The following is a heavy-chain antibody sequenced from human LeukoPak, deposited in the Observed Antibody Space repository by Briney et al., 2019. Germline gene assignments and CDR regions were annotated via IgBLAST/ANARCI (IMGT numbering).Heavy chain of an antibody. D-gene: IGHD3-22*01. Sequence: ASVKVSCKASGHTFTGYYMHWVRQAPGQGLEWMGWINPNSGGTNYAQKFQGRVTMTRDTSISTAYMELSRLRSDDTAVYYCARETEYYYDSSGYYPHAFDIWGQGTMVTVSS. CDR2: INPNSGGT. CDR1: GHTFTGYY. CDR3: ARETEYYYDSSGYYPHAFDI. V-gene: IGHV1-2*02. J-gene: IGHJ3*02.